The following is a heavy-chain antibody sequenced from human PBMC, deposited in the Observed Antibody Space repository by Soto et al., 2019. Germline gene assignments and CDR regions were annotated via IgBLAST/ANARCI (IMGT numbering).Heavy chain of an antibody. CDR2: ISYDGSNK. CDR1: GFTFSSYG. V-gene: IGHV3-30*18. CDR3: AKARTPYYYYGMDV. J-gene: IGHJ6*02. Sequence: QVQLVESGGGVVQPGRSLRRSCAASGFTFSSYGMHWVRQAPGKGLEGVAVISYDGSNKYYADSVKGRFTISRDNSKNTLYLQMNSLRAEDTAVYYCAKARTPYYYYGMDVWGQGTTVTVSS.